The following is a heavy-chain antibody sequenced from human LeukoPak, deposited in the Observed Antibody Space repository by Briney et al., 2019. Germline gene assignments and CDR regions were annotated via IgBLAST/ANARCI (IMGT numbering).Heavy chain of an antibody. J-gene: IGHJ4*02. Sequence: GASVKVSCKASGYTFTGYYMHWVRQAPGQGPEWMGWINPNSGGTNYAQKFQGRVTMTRDTSISTAYMELSRLRSDDTAVYYCARDRDDSSGYYRETLFDYWGQGTLVTVSS. CDR1: GYTFTGYY. CDR2: INPNSGGT. V-gene: IGHV1-2*02. CDR3: ARDRDDSSGYYRETLFDY. D-gene: IGHD3-22*01.